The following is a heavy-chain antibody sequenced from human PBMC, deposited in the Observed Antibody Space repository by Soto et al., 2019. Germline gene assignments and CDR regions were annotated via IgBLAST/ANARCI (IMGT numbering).Heavy chain of an antibody. V-gene: IGHV3-23*01. J-gene: IGHJ4*02. CDR3: AKDQDYYDSSGYYSYFDY. Sequence: GSLRLSCAASGFTFSSYAMSWVRQAPGKGLEWVSAISGSGGSTYYADSVKGRFTISRDNSKNTLYLQMNSLRAEDTAVYYCAKDQDYYDSSGYYSYFDYWGQGTLVTVSS. D-gene: IGHD3-22*01. CDR2: ISGSGGST. CDR1: GFTFSSYA.